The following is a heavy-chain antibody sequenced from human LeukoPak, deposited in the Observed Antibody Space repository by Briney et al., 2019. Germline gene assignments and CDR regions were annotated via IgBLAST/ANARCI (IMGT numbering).Heavy chain of an antibody. CDR1: GYTFTGYY. Sequence: GASVKVSCKASGYTFTGYYMHWVRQAPGQGLEWVGWINPTSGGTSYAQKFQGRVTLTRDTSINTAYMDLSSLRYDDTAIYYCAIGHSGDGYHFDYWGQGTLVAVSS. CDR3: AIGHSGDGYHFDY. CDR2: INPTSGGT. D-gene: IGHD2-21*01. J-gene: IGHJ4*02. V-gene: IGHV1-2*02.